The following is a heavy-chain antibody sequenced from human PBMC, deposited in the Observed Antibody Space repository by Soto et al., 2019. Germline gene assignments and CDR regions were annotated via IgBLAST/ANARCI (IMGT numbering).Heavy chain of an antibody. CDR2: IIPIFGTA. CDR1: GGTFSSYA. CDR3: ARVRRGYSYGSDYGMDV. Sequence: QVQLVQSGAEVKKPGSSVKVSCKASGGTFSSYAISWVRQAPGQGLEWMGGIIPIFGTANYAQKFQGRVTITADESTSTDYMELSSLRSEDTAVYYCARVRRGYSYGSDYGMDVWGHGTTVTVSS. V-gene: IGHV1-69*12. J-gene: IGHJ6*02. D-gene: IGHD5-18*01.